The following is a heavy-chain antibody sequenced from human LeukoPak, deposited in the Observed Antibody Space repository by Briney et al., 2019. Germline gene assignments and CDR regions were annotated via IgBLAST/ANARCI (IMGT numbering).Heavy chain of an antibody. CDR3: ARGSIVGATTP. CDR2: IYYSGST. Sequence: SQTLSLTCAVSGGSISSGGYYWSWIRQHPGKGLEWIGYIYYSGSTYYNPSLKSRVTISVDTSKNQFSLKLSSVTAADTAVYYCARGSIVGATTPWGQGTLVTVSS. CDR1: GGSISSGGYY. V-gene: IGHV4-31*11. D-gene: IGHD1-26*01. J-gene: IGHJ5*02.